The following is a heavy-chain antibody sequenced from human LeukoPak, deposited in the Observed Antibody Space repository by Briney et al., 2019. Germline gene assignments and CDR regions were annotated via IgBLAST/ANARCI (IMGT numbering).Heavy chain of an antibody. CDR2: IYHSGST. V-gene: IGHV4-38-2*02. D-gene: IGHD6-13*01. CDR3: VGYSSSWYTHSNWFDP. Sequence: SETLSLTCTVSGYSISSGYYGGWIRQPPGKGLEWIGSIYHSGSTYYNPSLKSRVTRSVHTSKNQVYVQLSSVNAADTAVYYCVGYSSSWYTHSNWFDPWGQGTLVTVSS. CDR1: GYSISSGYY. J-gene: IGHJ5*02.